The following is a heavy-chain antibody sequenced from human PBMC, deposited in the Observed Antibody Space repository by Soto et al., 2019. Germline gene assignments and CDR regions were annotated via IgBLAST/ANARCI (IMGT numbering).Heavy chain of an antibody. CDR2: ISTYTGNT. CDR1: GYTFTNYD. CDR3: ARGYYYGSGRPTPGGMDV. V-gene: IGHV1-18*01. Sequence: QVHLVQSGAEVKKPGASVKVSCKASGYTFTNYDINWVRQAPGQGLEWMGWISTYTGNTNYAQKLQGRVTMTTDTSTSTASMDLRSLRSDDPAVYYCARGYYYGSGRPTPGGMDVWGQGTTVTVSS. D-gene: IGHD3-10*01. J-gene: IGHJ6*02.